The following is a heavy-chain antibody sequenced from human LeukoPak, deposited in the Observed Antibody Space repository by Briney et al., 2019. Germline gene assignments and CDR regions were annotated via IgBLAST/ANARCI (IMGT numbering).Heavy chain of an antibody. J-gene: IGHJ4*02. D-gene: IGHD5-18*01. Sequence: SETLSLTCTVSGGSISSYYWSWIRLPPGKGLEWIGYIYYTGATYYNPSLKSRVTISLDTSKNQLSLKLSSVTAADAAVYYCARAGYSYGTGYYFDYWGQGALVTVSS. CDR3: ARAGYSYGTGYYFDY. CDR2: IYYTGAT. CDR1: GGSISSYY. V-gene: IGHV4-59*01.